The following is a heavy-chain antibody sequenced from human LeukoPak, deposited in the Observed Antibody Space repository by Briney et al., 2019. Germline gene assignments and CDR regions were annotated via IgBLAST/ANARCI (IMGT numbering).Heavy chain of an antibody. V-gene: IGHV1-18*01. CDR2: ISAYNGIT. J-gene: IGHJ4*02. CDR1: GYTFTSYG. D-gene: IGHD6-6*01. CDR3: ARDLTTTSSSLSGH. Sequence: ASVKLSCTASGYTFTSYGITWVRQAPAQGLEWVGWISAYNGITNYAQKLQGRVTMTTDTSTSTAYMELRSLRSDDTAVYYCARDLTTTSSSLSGHWGQGTLVTVSS.